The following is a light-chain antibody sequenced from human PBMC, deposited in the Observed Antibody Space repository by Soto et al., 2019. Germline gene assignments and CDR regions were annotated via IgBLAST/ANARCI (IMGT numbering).Light chain of an antibody. V-gene: IGLV2-14*03. J-gene: IGLJ1*01. Sequence: QSALTQPASVSGSPGQSITISCTGTSSDVGGYNYVSWYQHHPGKAPKLLIYDVSNRPSGVSNRCSGSKSDNTASLTISGLQPEDEADYYCSSYTTSNTRQIVFGTGTKVTVL. CDR2: DVS. CDR1: SSDVGGYNY. CDR3: SSYTTSNTRQIV.